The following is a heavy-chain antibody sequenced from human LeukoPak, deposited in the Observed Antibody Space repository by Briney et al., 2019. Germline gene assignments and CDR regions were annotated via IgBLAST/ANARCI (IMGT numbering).Heavy chain of an antibody. Sequence: PGGSLRLSCAASGFTFSSYWMHWVRQAPGKGLVWVSRINSDGSSTSYADSVKGRFTISRDNAKNSLYLQMNSLRAEDTAVYYCAREYYDILTGYYSSVFDYWGQGTLVTVSS. V-gene: IGHV3-74*01. CDR3: AREYYDILTGYYSSVFDY. J-gene: IGHJ4*02. D-gene: IGHD3-9*01. CDR1: GFTFSSYW. CDR2: INSDGSST.